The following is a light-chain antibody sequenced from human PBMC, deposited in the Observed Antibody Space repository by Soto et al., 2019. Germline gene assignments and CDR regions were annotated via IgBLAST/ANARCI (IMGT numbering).Light chain of an antibody. CDR2: SNN. Sequence: QSVLTQPPSASGTPGQRVTISCSGSGSNIGSNTVNWYQQLPGTAPKLLIYSNNQRPSGVPDRFSGSKSGTSASLAISGLQSEDEADYYCAAWDDSLNGPHVVFGGGTQLTVL. CDR3: AAWDDSLNGPHVV. V-gene: IGLV1-44*01. CDR1: GSNIGSNT. J-gene: IGLJ2*01.